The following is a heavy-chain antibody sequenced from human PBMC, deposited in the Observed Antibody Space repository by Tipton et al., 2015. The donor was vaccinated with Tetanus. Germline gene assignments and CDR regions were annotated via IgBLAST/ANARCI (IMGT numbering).Heavy chain of an antibody. J-gene: IGHJ4*02. D-gene: IGHD2-21*01. CDR1: GFTFSTYG. V-gene: IGHV3-23*01. CDR3: ANGACGSILFDY. Sequence: SLRLSCAASGFTFSTYGMSWVRQAPGKGLEWVSGISSDGGTTYYADSVKGRFTISRDNSKNTLYLQMNSLRAEDTAVYYCANGACGSILFDYWGQGTLVTVSS. CDR2: ISSDGGTT.